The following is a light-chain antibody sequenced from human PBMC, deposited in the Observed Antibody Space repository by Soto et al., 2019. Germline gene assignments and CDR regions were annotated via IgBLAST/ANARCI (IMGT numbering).Light chain of an antibody. CDR1: SSNIGAGYD. Sequence: QSVLTQPPSVSGAPGQRVTISCTGSSSNIGAGYDVHWYQQLPGTAPKLLIYGNSNRPSGVPDRFSGSKSGTSASLAITGLQAEDEADYYCQSYDSSLNVFRTGTKLTVL. J-gene: IGLJ1*01. CDR3: QSYDSSLNV. CDR2: GNS. V-gene: IGLV1-40*01.